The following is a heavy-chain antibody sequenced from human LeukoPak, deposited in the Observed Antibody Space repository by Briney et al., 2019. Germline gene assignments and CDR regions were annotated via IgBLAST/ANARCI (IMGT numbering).Heavy chain of an antibody. Sequence: SETLSLTCAVYGGSFSGYYWSWIRQPPGKGLEWIGEINHSGSTNYNPSLKSRVTISVDTSKNQFSLKLSSVTAADTAVYYCARRHYDSSGYFYTFQHWGQGTLVTVSS. CDR3: ARRHYDSSGYFYTFQH. CDR1: GGSFSGYY. J-gene: IGHJ1*01. V-gene: IGHV4-34*01. D-gene: IGHD3-22*01. CDR2: INHSGST.